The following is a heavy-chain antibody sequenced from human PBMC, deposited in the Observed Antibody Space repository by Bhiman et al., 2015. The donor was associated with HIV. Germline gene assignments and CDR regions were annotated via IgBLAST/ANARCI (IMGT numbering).Heavy chain of an antibody. J-gene: IGHJ6*02. CDR3: ARDQAREVNGMDV. D-gene: IGHD3-10*01. V-gene: IGHV3-21*05. CDR2: ISSSSSYI. CDR1: GFTFSSYS. Sequence: EVQLVESGGGLVQPGGSLRLSCAASGFTFSSYSMNWVRQAPGKGLKWVSYISSSSSYIYYAASVKGRFTISRDNAKNSLYLQMNSLRAEDTAVYYCARDQAREVNGMDVWGQGTTVTVSS.